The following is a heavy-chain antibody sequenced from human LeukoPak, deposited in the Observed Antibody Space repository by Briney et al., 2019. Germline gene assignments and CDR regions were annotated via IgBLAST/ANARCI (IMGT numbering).Heavy chain of an antibody. CDR3: ARVESTGDWFDP. CDR2: MNPNSGNT. D-gene: IGHD3-10*01. J-gene: IGHJ5*02. V-gene: IGHV1-8*01. Sequence: ASVKVSCKASGYTFTSYDINWVRQATGQGLEWMGWMNPNSGNTGYAQKFQGRVTMTRNTSISTAYMELSSLRSEDTAVYYCARVESTGDWFDPWGQGTLVTVSS. CDR1: GYTFTSYD.